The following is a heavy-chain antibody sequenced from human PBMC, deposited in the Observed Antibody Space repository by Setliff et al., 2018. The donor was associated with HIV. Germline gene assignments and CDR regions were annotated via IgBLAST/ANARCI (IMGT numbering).Heavy chain of an antibody. CDR1: GFTLSGSA. CDR3: ARNVLRGVGMLLDWYFDL. CDR2: ISSSGSTI. Sequence: GGSLRLSCAASGFTLSGSAMHWVRQAPGKGLEWVSYISSSGSTIYYADSVKGRFTISRDNAKNSLYLQMNSLRAEDTAVYYCARNVLRGVGMLLDWYFDLWGRGTLVT. D-gene: IGHD2-8*01. J-gene: IGHJ2*01. V-gene: IGHV3-48*03.